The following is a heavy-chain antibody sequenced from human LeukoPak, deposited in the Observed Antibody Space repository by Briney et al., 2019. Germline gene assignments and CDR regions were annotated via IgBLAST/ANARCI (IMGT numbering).Heavy chain of an antibody. J-gene: IGHJ4*02. D-gene: IGHD6-13*01. CDR1: GFTFSSYA. CDR2: ISGSGGST. V-gene: IGHV3-23*01. CDR3: ANSPYSSRSPLRDY. Sequence: PGGSLRLSCAASGFTFSSYAMSWVRQAPGKGLEWVSAISGSGGSTYYADSVKGRFTISRDNSKNTLYLQMNSLRAEDAAVYYCANSPYSSRSPLRDYWGQGTLVTVSS.